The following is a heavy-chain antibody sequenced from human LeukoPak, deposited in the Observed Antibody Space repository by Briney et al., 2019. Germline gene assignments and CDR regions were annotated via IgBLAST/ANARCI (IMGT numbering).Heavy chain of an antibody. CDR1: GGSISSGGYY. CDR2: IYYSGST. CDR3: ARVVVVTGYGMDV. V-gene: IGHV4-31*03. D-gene: IGHD2-21*02. J-gene: IGHJ6*02. Sequence: SETLSLTCTVSGGSISSGGYYWSWIRQHPGRGLEWIGYIYYSGSTYYNPSLKSRVTISVDTSKNQFSLKLSSVTAAGTAVYYCARVVVVTGYGMDVWGQGTTVTVSS.